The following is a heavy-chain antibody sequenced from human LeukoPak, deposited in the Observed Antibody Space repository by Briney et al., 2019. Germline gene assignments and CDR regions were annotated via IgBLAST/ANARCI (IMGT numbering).Heavy chain of an antibody. Sequence: PGGSLGLSFAASGFSFSNYNMNWVRQGQGKGREWISYVTTSSSAIYYADSVKGRFTISRDNAKSSLYLQMDSLRDEDTAVYYCARDGGGTGGTYHHTFDLWGQGTMVTVSS. CDR3: ARDGGGTGGTYHHTFDL. CDR1: GFSFSNYN. V-gene: IGHV3-48*02. J-gene: IGHJ3*01. CDR2: VTTSSSAI. D-gene: IGHD1-26*01.